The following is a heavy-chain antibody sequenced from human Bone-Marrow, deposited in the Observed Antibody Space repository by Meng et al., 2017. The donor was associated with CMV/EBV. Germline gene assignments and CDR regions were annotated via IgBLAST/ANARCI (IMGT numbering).Heavy chain of an antibody. V-gene: IGHV3-23*01. J-gene: IGHJ4*02. CDR2: ISGSGDST. D-gene: IGHD2-15*01. CDR1: GFPFSSYA. Sequence: GESLKISCAASGFPFSSYAMSWVRQAPGKGLEWVSAISGSGDSTYYADSVKGRFTISRDNSKNTLYLQMNSLRAEDSAVYYCAKDLKRWQADFDYWGQGTLVTVSS. CDR3: AKDLKRWQADFDY.